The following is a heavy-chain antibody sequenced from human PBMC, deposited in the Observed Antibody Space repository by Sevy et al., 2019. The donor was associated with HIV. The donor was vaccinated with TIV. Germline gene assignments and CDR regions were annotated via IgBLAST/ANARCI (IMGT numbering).Heavy chain of an antibody. Sequence: GSLRLSCAASGFTFSSYWMSWVRQAPGKGLEWVANIKQDGSEKYYVDSVKGRFTISRDNAKNSLYLQMNSLRAEDTAVYYCARAGRIAVAGIDYWGQGTLVTVSS. D-gene: IGHD6-19*01. V-gene: IGHV3-7*03. CDR3: ARAGRIAVAGIDY. CDR2: IKQDGSEK. J-gene: IGHJ4*02. CDR1: GFTFSSYW.